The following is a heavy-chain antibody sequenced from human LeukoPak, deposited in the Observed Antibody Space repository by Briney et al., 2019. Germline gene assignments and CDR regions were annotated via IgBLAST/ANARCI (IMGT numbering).Heavy chain of an antibody. D-gene: IGHD3-22*01. V-gene: IGHV3-15*01. CDR3: TTGYYYDSSGYYS. Sequence: GGSLRLXCAASGFTFTNAWMSWVRQAPGKELEWVGRIKSKTDGGTTDYAAPVKGRFTISRDDSKNTLYLQMNSLKTEDTAVYYCTTGYYYDSSGYYSWGQGTLVTVSS. J-gene: IGHJ1*01. CDR1: GFTFTNAW. CDR2: IKSKTDGGTT.